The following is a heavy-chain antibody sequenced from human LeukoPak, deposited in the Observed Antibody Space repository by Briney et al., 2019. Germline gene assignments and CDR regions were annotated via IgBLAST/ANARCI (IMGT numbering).Heavy chain of an antibody. J-gene: IGHJ6*02. CDR2: IYHSGST. Sequence: SETLSLTCTVSGYSISSGYYWGWIRQPPGKGLEWIGSIYHSGSTYYNPSLKSRVTISVDTSKNQFSLKLSSVTAADTAVYYCARDLGLGEGMDVWAKGPRSPSP. CDR1: GYSISSGYY. CDR3: ARDLGLGEGMDV. V-gene: IGHV4-38-2*02. D-gene: IGHD3-10*01.